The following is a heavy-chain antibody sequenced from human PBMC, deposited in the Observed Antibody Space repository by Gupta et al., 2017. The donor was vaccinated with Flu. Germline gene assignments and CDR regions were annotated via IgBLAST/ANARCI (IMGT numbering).Heavy chain of an antibody. CDR1: GGSVNVFSYF. D-gene: IGHD1-7*01. CDR2: VHSSENT. Sequence: QLRESGPRLLKPSQTLSLTCSVSGGSVNVFSYFWSWIRQHPEKGLEWIGYVHSSENTYYNPSLRSRLMMSIDTSKNEFSLEVTSVTAADTAMYYCARRGTYYFDFWGQGALVTVSS. J-gene: IGHJ4*02. CDR3: ARRGTYYFDF. V-gene: IGHV4-31*03.